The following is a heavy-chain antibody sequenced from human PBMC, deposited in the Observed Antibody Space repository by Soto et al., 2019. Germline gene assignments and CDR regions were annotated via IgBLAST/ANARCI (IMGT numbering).Heavy chain of an antibody. J-gene: IGHJ4*02. CDR3: ARRVVGTLDY. Sequence: EVQLVESGGGLVQPGGSPKLSCAASGFTFSGSAIHWVRQASGKGLEWVGRIRSKGNNYATAYAASVRGRFTISRDDSKNTAYLQMNSLKTEDTAVYYCARRVVGTLDYWGQGTLVTVSS. V-gene: IGHV3-73*01. CDR1: GFTFSGSA. CDR2: IRSKGNNYAT. D-gene: IGHD6-19*01.